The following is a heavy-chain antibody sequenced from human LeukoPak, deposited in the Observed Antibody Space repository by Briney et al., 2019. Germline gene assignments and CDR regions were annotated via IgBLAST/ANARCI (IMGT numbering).Heavy chain of an antibody. CDR2: ISTSGSYI. CDR1: GFTFSSYS. Sequence: GGSLRLSCAASGFTFSSYSMNWVRQAPGKGLEWVSSISTSGSYIYYANSMKGRFTISRDNAKNSLYLQMNSLRVEDSAVYYCATDLIHYYASGAKTWGQGTLVTVSS. V-gene: IGHV3-21*01. CDR3: ATDLIHYYASGAKT. J-gene: IGHJ5*02. D-gene: IGHD3-10*01.